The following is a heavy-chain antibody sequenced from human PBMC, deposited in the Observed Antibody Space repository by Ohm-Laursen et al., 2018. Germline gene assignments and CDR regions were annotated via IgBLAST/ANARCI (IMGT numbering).Heavy chain of an antibody. V-gene: IGHV3-21*01. Sequence: SLRLSCAASGFTFSSYSMNWVRQAPGKGLEWVSSISSSSSYIYYADSVKGRFTISRDNAKNSLYLQMNSLRVKDTAVHYCARDGSDMGDYWGQGTLVTVSS. D-gene: IGHD5-12*01. J-gene: IGHJ4*02. CDR2: ISSSSSYI. CDR3: ARDGSDMGDY. CDR1: GFTFSSYS.